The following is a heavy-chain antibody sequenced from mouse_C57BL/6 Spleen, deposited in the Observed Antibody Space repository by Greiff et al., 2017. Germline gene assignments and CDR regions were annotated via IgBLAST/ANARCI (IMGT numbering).Heavy chain of an antibody. CDR3: ASTEYYLDH. Sequence: VQLKQSGAELVKPGASVKLSCTASGFNIKDYYMHWVKQRTEQGLERIGRIDPEDGETKYAPKFQAKATITADTSSNTAYLQLSSLTSEDTAVYYCASTEYYLDHWGQGTTLTVSS. CDR2: IDPEDGET. J-gene: IGHJ2*01. V-gene: IGHV14-2*01. D-gene: IGHD4-1*02. CDR1: GFNIKDYY.